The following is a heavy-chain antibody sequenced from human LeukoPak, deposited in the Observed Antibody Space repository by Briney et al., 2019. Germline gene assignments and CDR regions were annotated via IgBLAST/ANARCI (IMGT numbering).Heavy chain of an antibody. Sequence: SETLSLTRTVSGGSISSYYWSWIRQPPGKGLEWIGYIYYSGSTNYNPSLKSRVTISVDTSKNQFSLKLSSVTAADTAVYYCARHAGQRYFDYWGQGTLVTVSS. D-gene: IGHD6-25*01. V-gene: IGHV4-59*08. CDR1: GGSISSYY. CDR2: IYYSGST. J-gene: IGHJ4*02. CDR3: ARHAGQRYFDY.